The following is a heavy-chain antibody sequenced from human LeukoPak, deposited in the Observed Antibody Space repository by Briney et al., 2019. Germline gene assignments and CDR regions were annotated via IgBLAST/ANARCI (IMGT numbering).Heavy chain of an antibody. D-gene: IGHD3-22*01. CDR3: ARREYYYDSSGYYSWFDY. Sequence: GRSLRLSCAASGFTFSSYAMHWVRQAPGKGLEWVAVISYDGSNKYYADSVKGRFTISRDNSKNTLYLQMNSLRAEDTAVYYCARREYYYDSSGYYSWFDYWGQGTLVTVSS. J-gene: IGHJ4*02. CDR1: GFTFSSYA. V-gene: IGHV3-30-3*01. CDR2: ISYDGSNK.